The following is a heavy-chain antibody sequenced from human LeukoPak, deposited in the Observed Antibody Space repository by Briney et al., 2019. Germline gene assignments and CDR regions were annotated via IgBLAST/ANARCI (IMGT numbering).Heavy chain of an antibody. Sequence: PGGSLRLSCAASGFTFSSYSMNWVRQAPGKGLEWVSSISSSSSYIYYADSVKGRFTISRDNAKNSLYLQMNSLRAEDTAVYYCAGDYHILTGYSDFDYWGQGTLVTVSS. V-gene: IGHV3-21*01. CDR3: AGDYHILTGYSDFDY. J-gene: IGHJ4*02. CDR1: GFTFSSYS. D-gene: IGHD3-9*01. CDR2: ISSSSSYI.